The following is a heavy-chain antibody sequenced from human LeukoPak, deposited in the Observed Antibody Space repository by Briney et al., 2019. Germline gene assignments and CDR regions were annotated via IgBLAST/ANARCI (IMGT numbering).Heavy chain of an antibody. D-gene: IGHD2-2*01. CDR3: ARDLSTSLPGGFDD. Sequence: PGGSLRLSCAASGFTFSSYWMSWVRQAPGKGLEWVANINQDGSGQYYVDSVKGRFTISRDNTKNSLYLQMNSLRAEDTAVYYCARDLSTSLPGGFDDWGQGTLVTVSS. CDR2: INQDGSGQ. V-gene: IGHV3-7*01. CDR1: GFTFSSYW. J-gene: IGHJ4*02.